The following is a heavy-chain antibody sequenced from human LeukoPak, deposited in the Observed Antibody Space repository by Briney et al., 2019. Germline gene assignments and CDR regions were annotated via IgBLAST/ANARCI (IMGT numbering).Heavy chain of an antibody. CDR2: VKYDGSDR. V-gene: IGHV3-7*01. J-gene: IGHJ5*02. D-gene: IGHD1-26*01. CDR1: GFTLSNYW. Sequence: GGSLRLSCAASGFTLSNYWMSWVRQAPGKGLERVANVKYDGSDRNYVDSVKGRFTISRDNARNSLFLQMNSLRAEDTALYYCVRGSIVGTRLAFGPWGQGTLVTVSS. CDR3: VRGSIVGTRLAFGP.